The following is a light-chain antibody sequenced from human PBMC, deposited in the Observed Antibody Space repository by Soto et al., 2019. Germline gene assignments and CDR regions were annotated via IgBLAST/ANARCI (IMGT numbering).Light chain of an antibody. Sequence: EIVLTQSPATLSVSPGERATLSCRANQSVSILLAWYQQKPGQAPRLLIHGATTRATGIPARFSGSGSGTEFTLTISSLESEDFAVYYCQQYAKWPLTFGRGTKVDIK. V-gene: IGKV3D-15*01. CDR2: GAT. CDR3: QQYAKWPLT. J-gene: IGKJ4*02. CDR1: QSVSIL.